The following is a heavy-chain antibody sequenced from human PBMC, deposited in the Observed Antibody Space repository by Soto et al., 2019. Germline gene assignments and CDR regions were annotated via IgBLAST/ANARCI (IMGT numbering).Heavy chain of an antibody. D-gene: IGHD3-22*01. CDR1: GFTFSDHY. CDR2: VRDKAHSYTT. Sequence: EVQLVESGGGLVQPGGSLRLSCAASGFTFSDHYMDWVRQAPGEGLEWVGRVRDKAHSYTTEYAASVKGRVTISRDESKNSLSLQMNSLRTEDTAIYYCARGVRDSSGHYNFDYWGQGTLVTVSS. CDR3: ARGVRDSSGHYNFDY. V-gene: IGHV3-72*01. J-gene: IGHJ4*02.